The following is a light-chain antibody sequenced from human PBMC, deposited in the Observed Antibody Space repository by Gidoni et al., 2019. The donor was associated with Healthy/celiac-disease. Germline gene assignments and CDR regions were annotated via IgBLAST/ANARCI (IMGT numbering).Light chain of an antibody. J-gene: IGKJ1*01. CDR1: QGIGYY. Sequence: DIQMTQSPSSLSASVGDTVTITCRASQGIGYYLAWFQQKPGKAPKSLIYGASILQSGVPSRFSGSGSGTEYTLTISSLQPEDFGTYYCQQYNTYPTFXXXTKVETK. CDR3: QQYNTYPT. V-gene: IGKV1-16*01. CDR2: GAS.